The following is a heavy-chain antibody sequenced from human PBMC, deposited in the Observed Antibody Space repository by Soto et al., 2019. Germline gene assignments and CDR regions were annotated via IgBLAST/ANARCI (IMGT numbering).Heavy chain of an antibody. CDR3: ARDPRTARPSAMDV. CDR2: IWYDGSNA. CDR1: GFIFRNFG. V-gene: IGHV3-33*08. Sequence: QVQLVESGGGVVQPGRSLRLSCATSGFIFRNFGMHWVRQAPGKGLEWVAVIWYDGSNAVSADSVKGRFTISRDNSKNTLYLQMSGLRSEDTAVYYCARDPRTARPSAMDVWGQGTTVTVSS. J-gene: IGHJ6*02. D-gene: IGHD6-6*01.